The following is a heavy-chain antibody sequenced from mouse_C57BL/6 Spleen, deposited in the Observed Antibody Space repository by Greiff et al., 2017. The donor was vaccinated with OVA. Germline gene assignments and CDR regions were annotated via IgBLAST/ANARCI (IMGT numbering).Heavy chain of an antibody. CDR2: IDPETGGT. CDR3: TRLNYGTGYWYFDV. D-gene: IGHD1-1*01. Sequence: QVQLQQSGAELVRPGASVTLSCKASGYTFTGYEMHWVKQTPVHGLEWIGAIDPETGGTAYNQKFKGKAILTADKSSSTAYMELRSLTSEDSAVYYCTRLNYGTGYWYFDVWGTGTTVTVSS. V-gene: IGHV1-15*01. J-gene: IGHJ1*03. CDR1: GYTFTGYE.